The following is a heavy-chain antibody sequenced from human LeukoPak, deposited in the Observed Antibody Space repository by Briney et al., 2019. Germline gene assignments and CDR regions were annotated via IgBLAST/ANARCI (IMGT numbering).Heavy chain of an antibody. CDR3: AREIWYLDF. CDR1: GFTFSVYW. J-gene: IGHJ4*02. Sequence: GGSLRLSCAASGFTFSVYWMHWVRQAPGKGLVWVSRIKSDGTYAAYADSVKGRFTISRDNAKNTLYLQMNSLRADDTAVYYCAREIWYLDFWGQGTLVTVSS. CDR2: IKSDGTYA. V-gene: IGHV3-74*01.